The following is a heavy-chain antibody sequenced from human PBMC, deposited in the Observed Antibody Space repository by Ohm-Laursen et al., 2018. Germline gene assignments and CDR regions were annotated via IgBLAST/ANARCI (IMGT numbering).Heavy chain of an antibody. CDR1: GFTFSTYS. Sequence: SLRLSCAATGFTFSTYSMQWVRQAPGQRLEYVSSISNNGRSTYYASSVKGRFTISRDNSKNTLYLQMGSLTAEDMAVYYCARKGGDFGLVYFDYWGRGTRVTVSS. D-gene: IGHD3/OR15-3a*01. CDR3: ARKGGDFGLVYFDY. J-gene: IGHJ4*02. CDR2: ISNNGRST. V-gene: IGHV3-64*01.